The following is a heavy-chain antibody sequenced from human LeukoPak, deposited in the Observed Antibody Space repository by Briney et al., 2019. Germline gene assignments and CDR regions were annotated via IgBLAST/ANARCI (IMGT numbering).Heavy chain of an antibody. Sequence: PGGSLRLSCAASGFTFSSHWMHWVRQAPGKGLVWGSRINIDGSDTTYADSVKGRFTISRDNAKNTVYLQMNRLRVEETAVYFCARGLRGSYEFDYWGQGTLVTVSS. V-gene: IGHV3-74*03. CDR1: GFTFSSHW. CDR3: ARGLRGSYEFDY. J-gene: IGHJ4*02. D-gene: IGHD1-26*01. CDR2: INIDGSDT.